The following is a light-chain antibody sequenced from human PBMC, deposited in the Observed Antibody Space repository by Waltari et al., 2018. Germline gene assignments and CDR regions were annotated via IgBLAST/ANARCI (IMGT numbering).Light chain of an antibody. CDR1: QSVLYSSRDKNY. CDR3: QQYFRAPYT. CDR2: GAS. Sequence: DIVLTQSPDSLAVSLGERATINCKSSQSVLYSSRDKNYLTWYQQKPGQPPKLLISGASARESGVHDRFSGSGSGTEFTLTISSLQAEDVAVYYCQQYFRAPYTFGQGTKLEIK. J-gene: IGKJ2*01. V-gene: IGKV4-1*01.